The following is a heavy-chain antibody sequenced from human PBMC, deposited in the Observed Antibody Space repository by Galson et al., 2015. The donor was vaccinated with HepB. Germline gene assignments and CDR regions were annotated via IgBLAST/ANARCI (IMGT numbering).Heavy chain of an antibody. CDR1: GFTFSSYD. CDR3: ARKSSIVGVVPILYYFDY. D-gene: IGHD3-3*01. CDR2: ISSSGDTI. V-gene: IGHV3-48*03. J-gene: IGHJ4*02. Sequence: SLRLSCAASGFTFSSYDMNWVRQAPGKGPEWVSYISSSGDTIYYADSVKGRFTISRDNAKNSLYLQMNTLRAEDTAVYYCARKSSIVGVVPILYYFDYWGQGTLVAVSS.